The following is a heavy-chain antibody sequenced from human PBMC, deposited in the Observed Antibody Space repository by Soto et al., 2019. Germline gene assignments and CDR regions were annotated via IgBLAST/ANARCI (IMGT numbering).Heavy chain of an antibody. V-gene: IGHV1-2*04. Sequence: WASVKVSCKASGYTFTGYYMHWVRQAPGQGLEWMGWIDPNSGGTNYAQKFQGWVTMTRDTSISTAYMELSRLRSDDTAVYYCAREISTEYSSSWPDAYYYGMDVWGQGTTVTVSS. J-gene: IGHJ6*02. CDR2: IDPNSGGT. CDR3: AREISTEYSSSWPDAYYYGMDV. D-gene: IGHD6-13*01. CDR1: GYTFTGYY.